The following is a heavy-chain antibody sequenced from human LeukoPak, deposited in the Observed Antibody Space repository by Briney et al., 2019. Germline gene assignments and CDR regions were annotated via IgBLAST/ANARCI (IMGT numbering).Heavy chain of an antibody. D-gene: IGHD3-22*01. CDR2: IRYDGSNK. CDR1: GFTFSSYG. J-gene: IGHJ3*02. CDR3: ARGYDSSGYYYGAFDI. V-gene: IGHV3-30*02. Sequence: GGSLRLSCAASGFTFSSYGMHWVRQAPGKGLEWVAFIRYDGSNKYYADSVKGRFTISRDNSKNTLYLQMNSLRAEDTAVYYCARGYDSSGYYYGAFDIWGQGTMVTVSS.